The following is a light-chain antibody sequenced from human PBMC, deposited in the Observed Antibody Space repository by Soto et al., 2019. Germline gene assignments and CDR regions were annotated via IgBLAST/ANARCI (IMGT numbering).Light chain of an antibody. CDR1: QSVSSN. CDR3: QQYYNWLGS. J-gene: IGKJ1*01. Sequence: EIVMTQSPATLSVSPGERATLSCRASQSVSSNLAWYQQKPGQAPRLLIYGASTRATGIPARFSGSGSGTEFTFTISSLQSEDFAVYYCQQYYNWLGSFGQGTKVDIK. CDR2: GAS. V-gene: IGKV3-15*01.